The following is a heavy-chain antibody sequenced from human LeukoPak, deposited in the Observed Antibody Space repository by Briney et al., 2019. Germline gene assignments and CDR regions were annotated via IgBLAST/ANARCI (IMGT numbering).Heavy chain of an antibody. J-gene: IGHJ4*02. V-gene: IGHV3-11*05. Sequence: AGGSLRLSCAASGFTFSDYYMSWIRQAPGQGLEWISYISSSSSYTNYADSVKGRFTMSRDNAKNSLYLQMNSLRVEDTAVYYCARGRTAAAGPIDYWGQGTLVTVSS. D-gene: IGHD6-13*01. CDR3: ARGRTAAAGPIDY. CDR2: ISSSSSYT. CDR1: GFTFSDYY.